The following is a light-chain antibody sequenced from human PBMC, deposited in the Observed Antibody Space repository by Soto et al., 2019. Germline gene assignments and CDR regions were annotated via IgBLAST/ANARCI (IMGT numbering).Light chain of an antibody. J-gene: IGKJ4*01. CDR1: QSISSW. Sequence: DIQMTQSPSTLSASVGDRVTITCRASQSISSWLAWYQQKPGKAPKLLIYDASSLESGVPSRFSGSGSGTEFSLTISRLQPDDFATYYCQQYNSYLITFGGGTKVEIK. CDR3: QQYNSYLIT. CDR2: DAS. V-gene: IGKV1-5*01.